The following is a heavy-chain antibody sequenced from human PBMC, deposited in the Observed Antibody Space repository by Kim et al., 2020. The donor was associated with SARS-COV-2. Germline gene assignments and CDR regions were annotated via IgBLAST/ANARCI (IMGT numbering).Heavy chain of an antibody. Sequence: SETLSITCTVSGGSISSGGYYWSWIRQHPGKGLEWIGYIYYSGSTYYNPSLKSRVTISVDTSKNQFSLKLSSVTAADTAVYYCARASRGAYTIFGVINWFDPWGQGTLVTVSS. CDR1: GGSISSGGYY. CDR3: ARASRGAYTIFGVINWFDP. D-gene: IGHD3-3*01. CDR2: IYYSGST. J-gene: IGHJ5*02. V-gene: IGHV4-31*03.